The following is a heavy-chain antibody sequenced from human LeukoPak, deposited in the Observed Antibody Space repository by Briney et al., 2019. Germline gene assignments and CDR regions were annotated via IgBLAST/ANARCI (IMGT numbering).Heavy chain of an antibody. CDR1: GFIFSNYA. J-gene: IGHJ4*02. V-gene: IGHV3-23*01. CDR3: AKHLWRDLVSFGEGYYFGY. D-gene: IGHD3-10*01. Sequence: RRSLRLSCAASGFIFSNYAMSWVRQAPGKGLECVSIISGTSDSTYYADSVKGRFTISRDNSKNTLYLQMNSLRVDDTAVYYCAKHLWRDLVSFGEGYYFGYWGQGTLVTVSS. CDR2: ISGTSDST.